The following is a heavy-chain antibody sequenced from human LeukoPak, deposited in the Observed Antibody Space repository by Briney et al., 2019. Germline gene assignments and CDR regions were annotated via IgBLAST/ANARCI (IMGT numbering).Heavy chain of an antibody. CDR1: GGSISSGGYY. V-gene: IGHV4-31*03. CDR2: IYYSGST. CDR3: ARVMFSRFSAFDI. D-gene: IGHD3-10*02. J-gene: IGHJ3*02. Sequence: PSETLSLTCTVSGGSISSGGYYWSWIRQHPGKGLEWIGYIYYSGSTYYNPSLKSRVTISVDTSKNQFSLKLSSVTAADTAVYYCARVMFSRFSAFDIWGQGTMVTVSS.